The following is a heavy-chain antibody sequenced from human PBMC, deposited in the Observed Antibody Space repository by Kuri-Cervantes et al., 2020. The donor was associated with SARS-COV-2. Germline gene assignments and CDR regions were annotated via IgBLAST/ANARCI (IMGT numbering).Heavy chain of an antibody. Sequence: SETLSLTCAVSGASISSQYWSWIRQSPGKGLGWIGYVSYNGRTNYNPSLRSRVTISADTSKNQFSLKLSSVTAADTAVYYCARGVSGAYRSYKYYIDVWGNGTTVTVSS. CDR2: VSYNGRT. V-gene: IGHV4-59*11. CDR1: GASISSQY. J-gene: IGHJ6*03. D-gene: IGHD1-26*01. CDR3: ARGVSGAYRSYKYYIDV.